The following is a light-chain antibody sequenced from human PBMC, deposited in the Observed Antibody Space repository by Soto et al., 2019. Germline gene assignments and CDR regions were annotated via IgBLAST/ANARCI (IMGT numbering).Light chain of an antibody. CDR2: DAS. Sequence: IVLTQSPATLSLWPGETAILSCRARQTVSSYLSWYQHKPGHAPRLLIYDASKRAPGIPARFSGSGSGTDFTLTISSLEPEDFAVYYCQQRSTSITFGQGTRLEIE. J-gene: IGKJ5*01. V-gene: IGKV3-11*01. CDR1: QTVSSY. CDR3: QQRSTSIT.